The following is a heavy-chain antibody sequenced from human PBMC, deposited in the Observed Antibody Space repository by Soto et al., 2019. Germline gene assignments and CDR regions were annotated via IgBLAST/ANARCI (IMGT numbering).Heavy chain of an antibody. D-gene: IGHD5-18*01. Sequence: SETLSLTCAVYGGSFSGYYWSWIRQPPGKGLEWIGEINHSGSTNYNPSLKSRVTISVDTSKNQFSLKLSSVTAADTAVYYCARGRGYSYGYYFDYWGQGTLVTVSS. V-gene: IGHV4-34*01. CDR3: ARGRGYSYGYYFDY. J-gene: IGHJ4*02. CDR2: INHSGST. CDR1: GGSFSGYY.